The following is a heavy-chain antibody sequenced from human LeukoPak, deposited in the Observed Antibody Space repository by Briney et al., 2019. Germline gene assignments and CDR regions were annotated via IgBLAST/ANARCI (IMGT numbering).Heavy chain of an antibody. D-gene: IGHD3-16*01. V-gene: IGHV3-53*01. J-gene: IGHJ4*02. CDR1: GFTVSSNY. CDR3: ASGGLRGYYFDY. Sequence: RGSLRLSCAASGFTVSSNYMSWVRQAPGKGLKWVSVIYSGGSTYYADSVKGRFTISRDNSKNTLYLQMNSLRAEDTAVYYCASGGLRGYYFDYWGQGTLVTVSS. CDR2: IYSGGST.